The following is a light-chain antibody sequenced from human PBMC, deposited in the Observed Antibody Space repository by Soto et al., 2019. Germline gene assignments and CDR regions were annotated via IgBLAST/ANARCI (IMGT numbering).Light chain of an antibody. Sequence: EIVMTQSPATLSVSPGERATLSCRASQSVHSNLAWHQQKPGQAPRLLIYGASTRATGIPARFSGSGSGTDFTLTISSLQPEDFAAYVWQQRSKWPRRNFGRGAKADI. CDR1: QSVHSN. J-gene: IGKJ4*01. V-gene: IGKV3D-15*01. CDR2: GAS. CDR3: QQRSKWPRRN.